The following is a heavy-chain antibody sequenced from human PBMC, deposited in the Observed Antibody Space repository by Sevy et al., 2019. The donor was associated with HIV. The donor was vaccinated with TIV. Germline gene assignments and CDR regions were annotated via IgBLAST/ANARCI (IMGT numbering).Heavy chain of an antibody. V-gene: IGHV3-30*03. CDR3: ARDAGLYCSSTSCYRESLDYYGMDV. J-gene: IGHJ6*02. Sequence: GGSLRLSCAASGFTFSNYWLSWVRQAPGKGLEWVAVISYDGSNKYYADSVKGRFTISRDNSKNTLYLQMNSLRAEDTAVYYCARDAGLYCSSTSCYRESLDYYGMDVWGQGTTVTVSS. D-gene: IGHD2-2*02. CDR2: ISYDGSNK. CDR1: GFTFSNYW.